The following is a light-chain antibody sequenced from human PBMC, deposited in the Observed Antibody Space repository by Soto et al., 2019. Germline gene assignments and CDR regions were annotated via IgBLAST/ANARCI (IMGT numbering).Light chain of an antibody. Sequence: QSVLTQPASVSGSPGQSITISCTGSNSDIGAYDYVSWYQQHPGKPPTLLIYEVTFRPSGVPNRFSGSKSGNTATLTISGLLTEDEADYYCVSYASAPLIFGGGTKLTVL. CDR1: NSDIGAYDY. V-gene: IGLV2-14*01. CDR2: EVT. CDR3: VSYASAPLI. J-gene: IGLJ2*01.